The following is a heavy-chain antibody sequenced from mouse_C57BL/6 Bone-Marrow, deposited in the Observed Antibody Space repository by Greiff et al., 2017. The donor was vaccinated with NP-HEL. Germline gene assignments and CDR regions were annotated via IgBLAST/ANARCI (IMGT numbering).Heavy chain of an antibody. CDR2: ISSGGDYI. D-gene: IGHD4-1*01. CDR3: TRPSNWSYAMDY. V-gene: IGHV5-9-1*02. CDR1: GFTFSSYA. Sequence: EVQLVESGEGLVKPGGSLKLSCAASGFTFSSYAMSWVRQTPEKRLEWVAYISSGGDYIYYADTVKGRFTISRDNARNTLYLQMSSLKSEDTAMYYCTRPSNWSYAMDYWGQGTSVTVSS. J-gene: IGHJ4*01.